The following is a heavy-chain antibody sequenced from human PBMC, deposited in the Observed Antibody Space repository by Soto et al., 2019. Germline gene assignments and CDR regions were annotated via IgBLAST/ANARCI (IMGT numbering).Heavy chain of an antibody. CDR3: ARGRRRAYTNYYFDY. J-gene: IGHJ4*02. D-gene: IGHD3-16*01. CDR1: GGSFSGYY. CDR2: INHSGST. Sequence: PETLSLTCAVYGGSFSGYYWSWIRQPPGKGLEWIGEINHSGSTNYNPSLKSRVTISVDTSKNQFSLKLSSVTAADTAVYYCARGRRRAYTNYYFDYWGQGTLVTVS. V-gene: IGHV4-34*01.